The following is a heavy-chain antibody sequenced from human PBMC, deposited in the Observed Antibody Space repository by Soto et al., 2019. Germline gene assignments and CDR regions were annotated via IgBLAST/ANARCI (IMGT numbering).Heavy chain of an antibody. V-gene: IGHV4-34*01. CDR3: ARGRRIAAHHHNWFDP. D-gene: IGHD6-6*01. CDR2: INHSGST. J-gene: IGHJ5*02. Sequence: SETLSLTCAVYGGSFSGYYWSWIRQPPGKGLEWIGEINHSGSTNYNPSLKSRVTISVDTSKNQFSLKLSSVTAADTAVYYCARGRRIAAHHHNWFDPWGQGTLVTSPQ. CDR1: GGSFSGYY.